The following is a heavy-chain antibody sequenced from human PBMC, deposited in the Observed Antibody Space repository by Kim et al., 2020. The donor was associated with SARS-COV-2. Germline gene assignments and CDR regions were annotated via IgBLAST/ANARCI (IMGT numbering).Heavy chain of an antibody. CDR3: ARVAGGMDV. Sequence: TGSAKYAQGFAGRFGFSLDTSVSTAYLEIRSLKAEDTAVYYCARVAGGMDVWGQGTTVTVS. J-gene: IGHJ6*02. V-gene: IGHV7-4-1*02. CDR2: TGSA.